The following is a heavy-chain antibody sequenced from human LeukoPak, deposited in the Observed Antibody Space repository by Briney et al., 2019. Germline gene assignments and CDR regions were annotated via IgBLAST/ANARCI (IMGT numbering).Heavy chain of an antibody. V-gene: IGHV4-34*01. CDR2: INHSGST. D-gene: IGHD6-19*01. CDR1: GGSISSYY. J-gene: IGHJ5*02. Sequence: SETLSLTCTVSGGSISSYYWSWIRQPPGKGLEWIGEINHSGSTNYNPSLKSRVTISVDTSKNQFSLKLSSVTAADTAVYYCARGGGYSSGWNSFDPWGQGTLVTVSS. CDR3: ARGGGYSSGWNSFDP.